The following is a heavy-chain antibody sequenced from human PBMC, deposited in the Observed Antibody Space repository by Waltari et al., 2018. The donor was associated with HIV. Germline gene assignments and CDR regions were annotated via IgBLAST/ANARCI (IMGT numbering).Heavy chain of an antibody. J-gene: IGHJ3*02. CDR1: GGTFSSYA. CDR2: IIPIFGTA. V-gene: IGHV1-69*01. CDR3: ARAGYYDSSGYYPDAFDI. Sequence: QVQLVQSGAEVKKPGSSVKVSCKASGGTFSSYAISWVRQAPGQGLEWMGGIIPIFGTANYAQKFQGRVTITADESTSTAYMELSSLRSEDTAVYYCARAGYYDSSGYYPDAFDIWGQGTMVTVSS. D-gene: IGHD3-22*01.